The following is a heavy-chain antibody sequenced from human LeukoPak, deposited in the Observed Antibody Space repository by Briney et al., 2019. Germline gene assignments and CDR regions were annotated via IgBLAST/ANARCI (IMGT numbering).Heavy chain of an antibody. D-gene: IGHD2-8*02. J-gene: IGHJ4*02. CDR3: ARDKFCTDTGSCNIGLFDF. Sequence: SETLSLTCGVFSGSFSGYYWTWLRQPPGKGLEWIGQINHRGSSHYNPSLRSRVTISVDTSKTQFSLKLTSVTAADTAVYYCARDKFCTDTGSCNIGLFDFWGQGALVTVSS. CDR1: SGSFSGYY. CDR2: INHRGSS. V-gene: IGHV4-34*01.